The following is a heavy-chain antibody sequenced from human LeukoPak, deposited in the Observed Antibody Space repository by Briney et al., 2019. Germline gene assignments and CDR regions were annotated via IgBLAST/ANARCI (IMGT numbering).Heavy chain of an antibody. CDR3: AKEGLLWFGELLRTRWAFDI. Sequence: GGSLRLSCAASGFTFSSYGMHWVRQAPGKGLEWVAVISYDGSNKYYADSVKGRFTISRDNSKNTLYLQMNSLRAEDTAVYYCAKEGLLWFGELLRTRWAFDIWGQGTMVTVSS. CDR1: GFTFSSYG. V-gene: IGHV3-30*18. J-gene: IGHJ3*02. CDR2: ISYDGSNK. D-gene: IGHD3-10*01.